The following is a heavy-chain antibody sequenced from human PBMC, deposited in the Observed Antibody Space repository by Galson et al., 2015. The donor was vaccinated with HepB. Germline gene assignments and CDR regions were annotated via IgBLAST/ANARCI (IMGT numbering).Heavy chain of an antibody. V-gene: IGHV4-59*08. CDR1: GGSISSYY. D-gene: IGHD2-21*01. Sequence: SETLSLTCTVSGGSISSYYWSWIRQPPGKGLEWIGYIYYSGSTNYNPSLKSRVTISVDTSKNQFSLKLSSVTAADTAVYYCARHLLYCGGDCYERDEGWFDPWGQGTLVTVSS. CDR2: IYYSGST. CDR3: ARHLLYCGGDCYERDEGWFDP. J-gene: IGHJ5*02.